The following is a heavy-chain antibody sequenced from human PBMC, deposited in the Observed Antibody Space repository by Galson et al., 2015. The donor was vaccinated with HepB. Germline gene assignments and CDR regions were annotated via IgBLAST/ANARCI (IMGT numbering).Heavy chain of an antibody. CDR1: GFTFSSFP. CDR2: ISYDGSNK. J-gene: IGHJ5*02. D-gene: IGHD2-21*01. Sequence: SLRLSCAASGFTFSSFPMHWVRQAPGKGLEWVAVISYDGSNKYYADSVKGRFTISRDNSKNTLYLQMNSLRPEDSAVYYCARGLGPIDPPYNWFGPWGQGTLVTVSS. CDR3: ARGLGPIDPPYNWFGP. V-gene: IGHV3-30-3*01.